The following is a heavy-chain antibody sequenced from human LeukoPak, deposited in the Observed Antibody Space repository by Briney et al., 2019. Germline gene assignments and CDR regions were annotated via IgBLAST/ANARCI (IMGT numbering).Heavy chain of an antibody. V-gene: IGHV4-34*01. CDR3: ARGLGYCSSTSCYRRRENWFDP. CDR2: INYSGST. D-gene: IGHD2-2*01. J-gene: IGHJ5*02. Sequence: SETLSLTCAVYGGSFSGYYWSWIRQPPGKGLEWIGEINYSGSTNYNPSLKSRVTISVDTSKNQFSLKLSSVTAADTAVYYCARGLGYCSSTSCYRRRENWFDPWGQGTLVTVSS. CDR1: GGSFSGYY.